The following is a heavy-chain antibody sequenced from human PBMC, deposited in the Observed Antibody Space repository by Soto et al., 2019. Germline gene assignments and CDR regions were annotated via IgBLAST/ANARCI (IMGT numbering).Heavy chain of an antibody. CDR1: GYTFTSYA. CDR3: ARVLAENYYYGMDV. D-gene: IGHD6-19*01. Sequence: ASVKVSCKASGYTFTSYAMHWVRQAPGQRLEWTGWINAGNGNTKYSQKFQGRVTITRDTSASTAYMELSSLRSEDTAVYYCARVLAENYYYGMDVWGQGTTVTVSS. CDR2: INAGNGNT. V-gene: IGHV1-3*01. J-gene: IGHJ6*02.